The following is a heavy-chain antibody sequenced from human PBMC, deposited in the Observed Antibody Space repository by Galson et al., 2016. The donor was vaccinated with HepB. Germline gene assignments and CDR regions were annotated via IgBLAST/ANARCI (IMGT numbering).Heavy chain of an antibody. D-gene: IGHD2-2*01. Sequence: QSGAEVKKAGESLKISCKASGYTFISYAFNWVRQAPGQGLEWMGRISPYNGDTNYTQKSQGRVIMTTDTYTNTAYMELRSLRFDDSAVYYCAREWDNTATAAPTYFYYGLDVWGQGTTVTVSS. CDR3: AREWDNTATAAPTYFYYGLDV. V-gene: IGHV1-18*01. CDR1: GYTFISYA. CDR2: ISPYNGDT. J-gene: IGHJ6*02.